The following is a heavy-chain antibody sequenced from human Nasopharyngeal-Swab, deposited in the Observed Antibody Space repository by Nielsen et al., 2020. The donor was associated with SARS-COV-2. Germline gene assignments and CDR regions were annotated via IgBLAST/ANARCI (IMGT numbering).Heavy chain of an antibody. V-gene: IGHV3-21*06. D-gene: IGHD4-17*01. CDR3: VRGSYGHYDS. CDR1: GFTFSSYT. CDR2: ISPTSDYI. J-gene: IGHJ5*01. Sequence: GESLKTSCAAPGFTFSSYTMNRVRQAPGKGLGWVSSISPTSDYIYYAESVKGRFTISRDNAKNSLFLQMNSLRAEETAIYYCVRGSYGHYDSWGQGALITVSS.